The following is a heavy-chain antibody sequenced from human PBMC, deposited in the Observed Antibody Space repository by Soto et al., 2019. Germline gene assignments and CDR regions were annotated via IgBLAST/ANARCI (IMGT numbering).Heavy chain of an antibody. CDR2: INHSGST. CDR1: GGSFSGYY. CDR3: ARGTVYYYYYMDV. V-gene: IGHV4-34*01. J-gene: IGHJ6*03. D-gene: IGHD4-17*01. Sequence: QVQLQQWGAGLLKPSETLSLTCAVYGGSFSGYYWSWIRQPPGKGLEWIGEINHSGSTNYNPSLKSRVTISVDTSKNQFSLQLSSVTAADTAVYYCARGTVYYYYYMDVWGKGTTVTVSS.